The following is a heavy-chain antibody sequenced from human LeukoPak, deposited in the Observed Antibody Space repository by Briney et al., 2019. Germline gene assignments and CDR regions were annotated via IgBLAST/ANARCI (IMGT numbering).Heavy chain of an antibody. V-gene: IGHV3-11*03. CDR2: ISNSGSST. D-gene: IGHD1-14*01. Sequence: GGSLRLSCAASEFILSDYYMSWIRQAPGKGLEWVSYISNSGSSTNYADSVKGRFTISRDNAKSSLYLEMYSLRAEDTALYYCASGLPPGIIDYWGQGTLVTVSS. CDR3: ASGLPPGIIDY. J-gene: IGHJ4*02. CDR1: EFILSDYY.